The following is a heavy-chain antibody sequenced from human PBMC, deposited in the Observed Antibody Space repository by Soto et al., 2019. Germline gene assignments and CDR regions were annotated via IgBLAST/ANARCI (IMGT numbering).Heavy chain of an antibody. V-gene: IGHV3-21*01. CDR2: ISSSSSYI. CDR1: GFTFSSYS. Sequence: EVQLVESGGGLVKPGGSLRLSCAASGFTFSSYSMNWVRQAPGKGLEWVSSISSSSSYIYYAASVKGRFTISRDNAKNSLYLQMNSLRAEDTAVYYCARGSGIAAADVFDYWGQGTLVTVSS. D-gene: IGHD6-13*01. J-gene: IGHJ4*02. CDR3: ARGSGIAAADVFDY.